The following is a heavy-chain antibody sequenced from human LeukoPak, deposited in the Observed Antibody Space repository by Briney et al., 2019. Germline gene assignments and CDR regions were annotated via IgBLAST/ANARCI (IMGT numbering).Heavy chain of an antibody. J-gene: IGHJ5*02. D-gene: IGHD3-3*01. CDR1: GGSISSGSYY. CDR2: IYTSGST. Sequence: PSETLSLTCTVSGGSISSGSYYWSWIRQPAGKGLEWIGRIYTSGSTNYNPSLKSRVTISVDTSKNQFSLKLSSVTAADTAVYYCAREQYDFSPGGRLLDPWGQGTLVTVSS. CDR3: AREQYDFSPGGRLLDP. V-gene: IGHV4-61*02.